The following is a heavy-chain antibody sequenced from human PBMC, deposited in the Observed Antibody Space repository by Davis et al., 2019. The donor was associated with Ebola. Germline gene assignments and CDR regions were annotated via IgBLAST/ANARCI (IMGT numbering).Heavy chain of an antibody. J-gene: IGHJ1*01. Sequence: ASVKVSCKASGYTFTNYGITWVRQAPGQGLEWMGWINPHNGNTNYAQNVQGRVIMTTDTATTTAYMEVGGLRSDDTAVYYCARAPGLGCSSTSCYLDFQHWGQGTLVSVSS. D-gene: IGHD2-2*01. V-gene: IGHV1-18*04. CDR3: ARAPGLGCSSTSCYLDFQH. CDR2: INPHNGNT. CDR1: GYTFTNYG.